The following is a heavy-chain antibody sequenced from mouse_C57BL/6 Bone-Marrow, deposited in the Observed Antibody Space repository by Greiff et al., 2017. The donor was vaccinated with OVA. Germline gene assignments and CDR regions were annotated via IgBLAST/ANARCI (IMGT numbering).Heavy chain of an antibody. Sequence: VQLQQSGAELVRPGASVKLSCTASGFNIKDDSMHWVKQRPEQGLEWIGWIDPENGDTEYASKFQGKATIPADTSSNTAYLQHSSLTSEDTAVYYCTTGGPWFAYWGQGTLVTVSA. CDR2: IDPENGDT. D-gene: IGHD3-3*01. CDR1: GFNIKDDS. J-gene: IGHJ3*01. V-gene: IGHV14-4*01. CDR3: TTGGPWFAY.